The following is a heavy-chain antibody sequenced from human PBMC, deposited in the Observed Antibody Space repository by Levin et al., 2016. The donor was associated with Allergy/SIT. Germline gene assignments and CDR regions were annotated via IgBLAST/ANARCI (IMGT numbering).Heavy chain of an antibody. D-gene: IGHD1-7*01. J-gene: IGHJ5*02. V-gene: IGHV4-34*01. CDR3: AKGKRGNWNYHSWWFDP. CDR1: GGSLSGYY. Sequence: SETLSLTCAVYGGSLSGYYWTWIRQTPGKGLEWIGEIYQGGSAKYNPSLKSRVTLSIDTSKKQVSLSLYSVTAADTAMYYCAKGKRGNWNYHSWWFDPWGQGTLVTVSS. CDR2: IYQGGSA.